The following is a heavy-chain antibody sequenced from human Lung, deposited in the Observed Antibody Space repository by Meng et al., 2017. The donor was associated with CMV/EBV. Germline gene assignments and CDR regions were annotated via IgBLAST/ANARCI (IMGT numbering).Heavy chain of an antibody. Sequence: VSGASISTDNWWSWVRQPPGKGLEWIGEIYRSGSTNYSPSLKSRVTISIDRSKNQFSLRLTSVTAADTAVYYCAKEWLDATTGQFDYWGQGTLVTVSS. V-gene: IGHV4-4*02. CDR2: IYRSGST. CDR1: GASISTDNW. D-gene: IGHD1-26*01. CDR3: AKEWLDATTGQFDY. J-gene: IGHJ4*02.